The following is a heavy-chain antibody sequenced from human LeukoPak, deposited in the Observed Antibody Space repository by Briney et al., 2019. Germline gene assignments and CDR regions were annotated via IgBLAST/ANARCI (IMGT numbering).Heavy chain of an antibody. V-gene: IGHV3-33*01. CDR1: GFTFSSYG. J-gene: IGHJ4*02. Sequence: PGRSLRLSCAASGFTFSSYGMHWVRQAPGKGLEWVAVIWNDGSNKYYADSVKGRFTISRDNSKNTLYLQMNSLRAEDTAVYYCARAGGWYGGEYFDYWGQGTLVTVSS. CDR3: ARAGGWYGGEYFDY. D-gene: IGHD6-19*01. CDR2: IWNDGSNK.